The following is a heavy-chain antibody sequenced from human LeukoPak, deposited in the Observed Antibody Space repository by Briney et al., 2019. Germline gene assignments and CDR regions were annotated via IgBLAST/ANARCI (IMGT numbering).Heavy chain of an antibody. CDR3: ASGRTGTFDY. D-gene: IGHD1-1*01. J-gene: IGHJ4*02. V-gene: IGHV3-72*01. Sequence: PGGSLRLSCAASGFTFSTYAMGWVRQAPGKGLEWVGRTRNKASSYTTEYAASVKDRFTISRDDSKNSLYLQMNSLKTEDTAVYYCASGRTGTFDYWGQGTLVTVSS. CDR2: TRNKASSYTT. CDR1: GFTFSTYA.